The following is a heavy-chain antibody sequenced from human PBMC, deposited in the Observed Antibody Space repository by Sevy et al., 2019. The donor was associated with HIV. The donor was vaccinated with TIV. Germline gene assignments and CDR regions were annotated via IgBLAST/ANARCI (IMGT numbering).Heavy chain of an antibody. CDR3: ARVGSRTSPSRPEYYFDY. CDR1: GGTFSSYA. V-gene: IGHV1-69*13. Sequence: ASVKVSCKASGGTFSSYAISWVRQAPGQGLEWMGGIIPIFGTANYAQKFQGRVTITGDESTSTAYMELSCLRSEDTAVYYCARVGSRTSPSRPEYYFDYWGQGTLVTVSS. CDR2: IIPIFGTA. D-gene: IGHD6-6*01. J-gene: IGHJ4*02.